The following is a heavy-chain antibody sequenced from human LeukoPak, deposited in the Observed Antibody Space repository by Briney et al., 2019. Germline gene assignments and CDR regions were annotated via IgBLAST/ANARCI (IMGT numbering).Heavy chain of an antibody. CDR1: GGSISSYY. D-gene: IGHD3-10*01. CDR3: ARERNYYGSGSYPDY. CDR2: IYYSGST. V-gene: IGHV4-59*01. Sequence: SETLSLTCTVSGGSISSYYWSWIRQPPGKGLEWIGYIYYSGSTNYNPSLKSRVTISVDTSKNQFSLKLISVTAADTAVYYCARERNYYGSGSYPDYWGQGTLVTVAS. J-gene: IGHJ4*02.